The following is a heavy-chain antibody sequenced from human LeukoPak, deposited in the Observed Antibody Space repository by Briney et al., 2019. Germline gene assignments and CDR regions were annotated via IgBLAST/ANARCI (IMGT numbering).Heavy chain of an antibody. D-gene: IGHD6-6*01. V-gene: IGHV3-30*18. CDR2: ISYDGSNK. CDR3: AKDVYSSSSFDY. J-gene: IGHJ4*02. Sequence: PGRSLRLSCAASGFTFSNYGIHWVRQAPGKGLEWVTVISYDGSNKYYADSVKGRFTISRDNSKNTLFLQMNSLRAEDTAVYYCAKDVYSSSSFDYWGQGTLVTVSS. CDR1: GFTFSNYG.